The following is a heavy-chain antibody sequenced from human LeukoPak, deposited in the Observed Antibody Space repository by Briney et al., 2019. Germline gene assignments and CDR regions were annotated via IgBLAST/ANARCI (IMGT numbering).Heavy chain of an antibody. D-gene: IGHD6-19*01. V-gene: IGHV3-21*01. Sequence: GGALRLSCAASGFTFSSYSMNWVRQAPGKGLEWGSSISSSSSYIYYADSVKGRFTISRDNAKNSLYLQMNSLRAEDTAVYYCAREKIISSGWNNWGQGALVTVSS. CDR2: ISSSSSYI. CDR3: AREKIISSGWNN. CDR1: GFTFSSYS. J-gene: IGHJ4*02.